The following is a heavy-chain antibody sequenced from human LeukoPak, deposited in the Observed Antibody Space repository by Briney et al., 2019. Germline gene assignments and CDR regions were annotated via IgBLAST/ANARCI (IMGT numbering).Heavy chain of an antibody. CDR3: AYDSSGYYYGADAFDI. Sequence: SETLSLTCTVSGYSISSGYYWGWIRQPPGKGLEWIGSIYHSGSTYYNPSLKSRVTISVDTSKNQFSLRLSSVTAADTAVYYCAYDSSGYYYGADAFDIWGQGTMVTVSS. J-gene: IGHJ3*02. V-gene: IGHV4-38-2*02. CDR1: GYSISSGYY. D-gene: IGHD3-22*01. CDR2: IYHSGST.